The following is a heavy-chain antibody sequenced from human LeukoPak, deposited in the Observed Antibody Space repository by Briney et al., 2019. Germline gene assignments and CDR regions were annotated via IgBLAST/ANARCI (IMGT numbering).Heavy chain of an antibody. CDR1: GFTFSSYS. D-gene: IGHD6-13*01. V-gene: IGHV3-21*01. J-gene: IGHJ4*02. CDR3: ARSIAAADFAPIDY. Sequence: GGSLRLSCAASGFTFSSYSMNWVRQAPGKGLEWVSSTSSSSSYIYYADSVKGRFTISRDNAMNSLYLQMNSLRAEDTAVYYCARSIAAADFAPIDYWGQGTLVTVSS. CDR2: TSSSSSYI.